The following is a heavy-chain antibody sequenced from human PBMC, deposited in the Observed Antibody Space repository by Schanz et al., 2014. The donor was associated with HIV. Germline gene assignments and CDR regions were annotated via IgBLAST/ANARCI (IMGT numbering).Heavy chain of an antibody. Sequence: QVQLVESGGGVVQPGRSLRLSCVGSGFIFSNYGIHWVRQAPGKGLEWGAVSSHDGSVKFYGDSVKGRFTISRDTFKNTVYLQMNSLRSEDTAVYYCAKASESIFGVEGLDFWGQGTLVIVSS. CDR2: SSHDGSVK. V-gene: IGHV3-30*18. D-gene: IGHD3-3*01. J-gene: IGHJ4*02. CDR3: AKASESIFGVEGLDF. CDR1: GFIFSNYG.